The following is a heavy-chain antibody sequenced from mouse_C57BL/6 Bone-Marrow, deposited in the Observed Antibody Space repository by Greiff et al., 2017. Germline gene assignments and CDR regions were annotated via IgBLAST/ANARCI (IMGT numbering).Heavy chain of an antibody. V-gene: IGHV1-81*01. J-gene: IGHJ1*03. CDR2: IYPRSGNT. CDR3: ARGTVVARNWYFDV. D-gene: IGHD1-1*01. Sequence: VMLVESGAELARPGASVKLSCKASGYTFTSYGISWVKQRTGQGLEWIGEIYPRSGNTYYNEKFKGKATLTADKSSSTAYMELRSLTSEDSAVYFCARGTVVARNWYFDVWGTGTTVTVSS. CDR1: GYTFTSYG.